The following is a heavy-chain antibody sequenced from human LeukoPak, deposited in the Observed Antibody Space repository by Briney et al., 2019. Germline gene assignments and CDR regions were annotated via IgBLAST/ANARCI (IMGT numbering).Heavy chain of an antibody. CDR2: MYYSGSI. D-gene: IGHD6-6*01. V-gene: IGHV4-39*07. CDR1: GGSISSSSYF. Sequence: PSETLSLTCSVSGGSISSSSYFWGWIRQPPGKGLEWIGSMYYSGSINYNSSLKSRVTISVDTSKNQFSLKLNSVTAADTAVYYCARFPRYWGQGILVTVSS. CDR3: ARFPRY. J-gene: IGHJ4*02.